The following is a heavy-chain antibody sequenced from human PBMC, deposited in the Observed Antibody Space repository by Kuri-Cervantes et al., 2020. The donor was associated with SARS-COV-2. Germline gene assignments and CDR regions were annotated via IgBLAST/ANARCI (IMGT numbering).Heavy chain of an antibody. V-gene: IGHV4-4*02. CDR1: GGSISSSNW. Sequence: SETLSLTCAVSGGSISSSNWWSWVRQPPGKGLEWIGEIYHSGSTNYNPSLKSRVTISVDTSKNQFSLKLSSVTAADTAIYYCAKTSDSGYFYRLWFDSWGQGTLVTVSS. J-gene: IGHJ5*01. CDR2: IYHSGST. CDR3: AKTSDSGYFYRLWFDS. D-gene: IGHD3-22*01.